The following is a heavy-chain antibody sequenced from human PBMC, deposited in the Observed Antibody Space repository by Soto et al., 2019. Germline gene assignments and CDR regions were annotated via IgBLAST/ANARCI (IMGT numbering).Heavy chain of an antibody. CDR1: GYTFTSYG. D-gene: IGHD2-15*01. Sequence: GASVKVSCKASGYTFTSYGISWVRQAPGQGLEWMGWISAYNGNTNYAQKLQGRVTMTTDTSTSTAYMELRSLRSDDTAVYYCARDSNHIVVVVAATRGNWFDPWGQGTWSPSPQ. V-gene: IGHV1-18*01. CDR3: ARDSNHIVVVVAATRGNWFDP. J-gene: IGHJ5*02. CDR2: ISAYNGNT.